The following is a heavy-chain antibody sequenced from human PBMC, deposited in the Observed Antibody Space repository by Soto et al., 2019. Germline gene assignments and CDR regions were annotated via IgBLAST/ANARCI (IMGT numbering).Heavy chain of an antibody. V-gene: IGHV3-30*18. CDR3: ANGDGYKFEY. CDR1: GFTFSSYG. D-gene: IGHD5-12*01. J-gene: IGHJ4*02. CDR2: ISYDGSNK. Sequence: QVQLVESGGGVVQPGRSLRLSCAASGFTFSSYGMHWVRQAPGKGQEWVAVISYDGSNKYYADSVKGRFTISRDSSKNTLYLQMNSLRAEDTAVYYCANGDGYKFEYWGQGTLVTVSS.